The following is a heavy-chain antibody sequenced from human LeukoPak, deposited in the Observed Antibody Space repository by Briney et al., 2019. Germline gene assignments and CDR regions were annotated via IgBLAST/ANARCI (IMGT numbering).Heavy chain of an antibody. CDR2: IYSGGTT. V-gene: IGHV3-23*03. CDR3: ARRAGGYSHPYDY. Sequence: PGGTLRLSCAASGFTFTSYGMSWVRQAPGKGLEWVSLIYSGGTTYYADPVKGRFTISRDKSKNTLYLQMNSLRAEDTAVYYCARRAGGYSHPYDYWGQGILVTVSS. D-gene: IGHD4-23*01. J-gene: IGHJ4*02. CDR1: GFTFTSYG.